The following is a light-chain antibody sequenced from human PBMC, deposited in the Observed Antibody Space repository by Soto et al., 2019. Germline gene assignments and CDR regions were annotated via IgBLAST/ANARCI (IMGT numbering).Light chain of an antibody. CDR1: QGIGDT. CDR2: DTS. Sequence: EVVMRQSPPTLSVSPGEGATLSCRASQGIGDTLAWYQHKPGHTPRLLIYDTSTGATGAPARLQCSRSVSEFTHTINRLPCEDVSVYYCQRYKDWAFTFGLGTKVDIK. V-gene: IGKV3-15*01. J-gene: IGKJ4*01. CDR3: QRYKDWAFT.